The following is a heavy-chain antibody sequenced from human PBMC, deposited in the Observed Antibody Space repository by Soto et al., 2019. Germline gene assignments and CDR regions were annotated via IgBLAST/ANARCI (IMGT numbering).Heavy chain of an antibody. CDR1: GFTFSSYS. D-gene: IGHD1-7*01. J-gene: IGHJ3*02. CDR3: AKCMQAYWNYDAHHI. CDR2: ITASGGTT. Sequence: HPXVSLGLSCAASGFTFSSYSMTWVRQAPGKGLEWVAHITASGGTTYYADSVKGRFTISRDTSRNTLYLQMNSLRAEDTALYYCAKCMQAYWNYDAHHIWGQGTMVTVSS. V-gene: IGHV3-23*01.